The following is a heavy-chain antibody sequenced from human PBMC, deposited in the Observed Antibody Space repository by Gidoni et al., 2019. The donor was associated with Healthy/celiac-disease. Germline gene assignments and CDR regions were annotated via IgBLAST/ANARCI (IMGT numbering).Heavy chain of an antibody. V-gene: IGHV1-69*04. CDR3: ARDRERSYFDY. Sequence: QVQLVQSGAEVKKPGSSVKVSCKASGGTISSYAISWVRQAPGQGLEWMGRIIPILGIANYAQKFQGRVTITADKSTSTAYMELSSLRSEDTAVYYCARDRERSYFDYWGQGTLVTVSS. J-gene: IGHJ4*02. D-gene: IGHD3-10*01. CDR2: IIPILGIA. CDR1: GGTISSYA.